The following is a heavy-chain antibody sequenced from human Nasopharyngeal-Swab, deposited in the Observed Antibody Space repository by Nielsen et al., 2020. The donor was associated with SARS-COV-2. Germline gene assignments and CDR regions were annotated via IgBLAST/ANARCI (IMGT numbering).Heavy chain of an antibody. CDR2: IYHSGST. V-gene: IGHV4-30-2*01. CDR1: GGSISSGGYS. CDR3: ARGRLPGGDYENY. Sequence: SETLSLTCAVSGGSISSGGYSWSWIRQPPGKGLEWIGYIYHSGSTYYNPSLKSRVTISVDTSKNQFSLKLSSVTAADTAVYYCARGRLPGGDYENYWSQGTLVTVSS. D-gene: IGHD4-17*01. J-gene: IGHJ4*02.